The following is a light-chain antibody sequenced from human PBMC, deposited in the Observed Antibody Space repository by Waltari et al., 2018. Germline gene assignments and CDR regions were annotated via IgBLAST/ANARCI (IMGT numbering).Light chain of an antibody. Sequence: QSALTQPRSVSGSPGPSVTISCTGTSNDVVGYNSVSWYQQHPGKAPKLMIYDVSKRPSGVPDRFSASKSGNTASLTISGLQAEDEADYYCCSYAGSYTVVFGGGTKLTVL. CDR1: SNDVVGYNS. V-gene: IGLV2-11*01. J-gene: IGLJ2*01. CDR2: DVS. CDR3: CSYAGSYTVV.